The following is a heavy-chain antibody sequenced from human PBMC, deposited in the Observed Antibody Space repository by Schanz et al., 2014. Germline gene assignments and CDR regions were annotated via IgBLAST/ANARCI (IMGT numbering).Heavy chain of an antibody. V-gene: IGHV1-2*06. CDR3: VRELSGGTFDY. Sequence: QVQLVQSGAEVKKPGASVKVSCKASGYTFTSYDITWVRQAPGQGLEWLGRFTHISQKFQGRVTMTRDTSSTTAYMELNSLRSDDTAVYYCVRELSGGTFDYWGQGALVTVSS. J-gene: IGHJ4*02. CDR2: RFT. D-gene: IGHD1-1*01. CDR1: GYTFTSYD.